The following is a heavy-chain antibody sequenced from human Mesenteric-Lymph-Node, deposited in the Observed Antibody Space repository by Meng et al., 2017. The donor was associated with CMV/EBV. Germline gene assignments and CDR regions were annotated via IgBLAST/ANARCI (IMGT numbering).Heavy chain of an antibody. Sequence: GSLRLSCTVSGDSVNIPNYAWAWIRQPPGRGLEWLANVDSTGKTNFNPSLRGRLSISLDIFSNQFSLTLRSVTAADSAVYYCESHTRSSHLSEWGQGMLVTVSS. CDR2: VDSTGKT. CDR1: GDSVNIPNYA. J-gene: IGHJ4*02. V-gene: IGHV4-61*05. D-gene: IGHD6-6*01. CDR3: ESHTRSSHLSE.